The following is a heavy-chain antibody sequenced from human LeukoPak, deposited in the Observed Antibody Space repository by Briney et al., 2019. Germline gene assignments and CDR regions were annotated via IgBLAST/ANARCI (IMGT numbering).Heavy chain of an antibody. J-gene: IGHJ5*02. D-gene: IGHD3-22*01. Sequence: GGSLRLSCAASGFTFSSYSMNWVRQASAKGLAWVSSISSSSSYIYYADSVKGRFTISRDNAKNSLYLQMNSLRAEDTAVYYCARTHYYDSSGQFDPWGQGTLVTVSS. CDR2: ISSSSSYI. CDR1: GFTFSSYS. CDR3: ARTHYYDSSGQFDP. V-gene: IGHV3-21*01.